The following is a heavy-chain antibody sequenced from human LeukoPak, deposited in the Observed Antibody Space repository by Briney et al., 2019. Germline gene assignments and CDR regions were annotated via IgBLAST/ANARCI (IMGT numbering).Heavy chain of an antibody. V-gene: IGHV3-64*01. D-gene: IGHD3-22*01. CDR3: AREERDSSGYLVY. CDR2: ISSNGGST. Sequence: GGSLRLSCAASGFTFSSYAMHWVRQAPGKGLEYVSAISSNGGSTYYVNSVKGRFTISRDNSKNTLYLQMGSLRAEDMAVYYCAREERDSSGYLVYWGQGTLVTVSS. CDR1: GFTFSSYA. J-gene: IGHJ4*02.